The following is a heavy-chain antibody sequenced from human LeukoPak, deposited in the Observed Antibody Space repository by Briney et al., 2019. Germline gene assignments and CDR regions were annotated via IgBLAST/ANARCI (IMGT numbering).Heavy chain of an antibody. V-gene: IGHV4-4*07. CDR1: GGSISSYY. J-gene: IGHJ3*02. D-gene: IGHD3-3*01. CDR3: AREGSVMNDFWSDYWPDAFDI. Sequence: KPSETLSLTCTVSGGSISSYYWSWIRQPAGKGLEWIGRIYTSGSTNYNPSLKSRVTMSVDTSKNQFSLKLSSVTAADTAVYYCAREGSVMNDFWSDYWPDAFDIWGQGTMVTVSS. CDR2: IYTSGST.